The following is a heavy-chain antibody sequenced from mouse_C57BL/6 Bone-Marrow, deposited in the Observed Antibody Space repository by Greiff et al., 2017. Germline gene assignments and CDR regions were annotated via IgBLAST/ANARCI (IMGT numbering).Heavy chain of an antibody. CDR3: ARGAPLSTVVAMRGAMDY. V-gene: IGHV1-81*01. J-gene: IGHJ4*01. Sequence: QVQLKQSGAELARPGASVKLSCKASGYTFTSYGISWVKQRTGQGLEWIGEIYPRSGNTYYNEKFKGKATLTADKSSSTAYMELRSLTSEDSAVYFCARGAPLSTVVAMRGAMDYWGQGTSVTVSS. CDR2: IYPRSGNT. D-gene: IGHD1-1*01. CDR1: GYTFTSYG.